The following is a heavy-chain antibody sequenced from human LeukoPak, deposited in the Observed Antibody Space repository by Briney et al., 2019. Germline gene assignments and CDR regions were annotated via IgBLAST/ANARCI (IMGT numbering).Heavy chain of an antibody. J-gene: IGHJ5*02. D-gene: IGHD1-7*01. CDR1: GDSVSSNSTA. CDR3: ARDRGWNYGNWFDP. V-gene: IGHV6-1*01. Sequence: SQTLSLTCAISGDSVSSNSTAWNWIRQSPSRGLEWLGRTYYRSKWYNDYAVSVKSRVTINPDTSKNQFSLQLNSVTPEDTAVYYCARDRGWNYGNWFDPWGQGTLVTVSS. CDR2: TYYRSKWYN.